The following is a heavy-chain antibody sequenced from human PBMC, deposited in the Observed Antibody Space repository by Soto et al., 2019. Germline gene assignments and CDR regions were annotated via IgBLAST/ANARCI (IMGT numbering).Heavy chain of an antibody. D-gene: IGHD6-6*01. Sequence: QLQLVQSGAEVKTPGSSVKVSCKASGGTFSSYAISWVRQAPGQGLEWLGWIIPIFGTANYAQKFQGRVTITADESTSTAYMELICRRSEDRAVDYCASGSIAAGHWYYGSDVWGQGTTGTV. J-gene: IGHJ6*02. CDR1: GGTFSSYA. CDR2: IIPIFGTA. CDR3: ASGSIAAGHWYYGSDV. V-gene: IGHV1-69*01.